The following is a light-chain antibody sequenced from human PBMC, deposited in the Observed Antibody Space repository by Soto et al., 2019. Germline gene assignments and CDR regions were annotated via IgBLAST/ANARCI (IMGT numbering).Light chain of an antibody. Sequence: QAVLTQPPSVSAAPGQKVTISCSGGSSNIGRNYVSWYQQVPGTAPKLLIYDNSNRPSGIPDRFSGSRSGTSATLVITGLQTGDEADYYCGTWDASLTAGVFGGGTKVTVL. CDR3: GTWDASLTAGV. CDR1: SSNIGRNY. CDR2: DNS. J-gene: IGLJ3*02. V-gene: IGLV1-51*01.